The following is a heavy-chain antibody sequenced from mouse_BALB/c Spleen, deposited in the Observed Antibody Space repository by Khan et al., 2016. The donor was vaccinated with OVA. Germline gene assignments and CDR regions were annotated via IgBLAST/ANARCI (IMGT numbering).Heavy chain of an antibody. Sequence: QVQLQQPGPELVKPGASVKISCKASGYTFTYYYMNWVKQKPGQGLEWIGWIYPGNDNTQYNEQIKDMATLTVDTSSTTAFMQLSILTSEDTSVYFCARGGYYDNSVFDYWGQGTTLTVSS. J-gene: IGHJ2*01. CDR2: IYPGNDNT. CDR3: ARGGYYDNSVFDY. V-gene: IGHV1-84*02. D-gene: IGHD2-4*01. CDR1: GYTFTYYY.